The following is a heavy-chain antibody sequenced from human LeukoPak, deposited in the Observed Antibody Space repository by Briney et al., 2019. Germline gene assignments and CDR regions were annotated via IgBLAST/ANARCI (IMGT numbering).Heavy chain of an antibody. CDR3: AKDQPSPAYFLDF. V-gene: IGHV3-30*02. CDR1: GFTFGTYA. CDR2: IRYDGGNK. J-gene: IGHJ4*02. Sequence: PGGSLRLSCAASGFTFGTYAMHWVRQAPGKGLEWVAFIRYDGGNKYYGDSVKGRFTISRDNSKNMLYLQMSSLRPDDTAIYYCAKDQPSPAYFLDFWGQGIPVTVSS.